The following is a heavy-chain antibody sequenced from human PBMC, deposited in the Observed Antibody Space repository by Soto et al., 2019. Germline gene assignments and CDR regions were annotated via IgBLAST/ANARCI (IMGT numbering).Heavy chain of an antibody. Sequence: GGSLRLSCAASGFNFNSYTINWVRQAPGKRLEWLSSISSSGYIFSTDTVRGRLTISRDNAKNSVYLQINSLRAEDTAVYFCARDCSGGSCYPGMDAWGQGTTVTVSS. CDR3: ARDCSGGSCYPGMDA. V-gene: IGHV3-21*01. J-gene: IGHJ6*02. CDR2: ISSSGYI. CDR1: GFNFNSYT. D-gene: IGHD2-15*01.